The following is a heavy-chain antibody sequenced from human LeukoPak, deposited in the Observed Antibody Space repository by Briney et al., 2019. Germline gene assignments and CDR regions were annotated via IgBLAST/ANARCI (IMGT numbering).Heavy chain of an antibody. D-gene: IGHD3-10*01. CDR3: AGDRDITMVRGVKR. CDR2: ISSSGSTI. J-gene: IGHJ4*02. Sequence: GGSLRLSCAASGFTFSDYYMSWIRQAPGKGLEWVSYISSSGSTIYYADSVKGRFTISRDNAKNSLYLQMNSLRAEDTAVYYCAGDRDITMVRGVKRWGQGTLVTVSS. CDR1: GFTFSDYY. V-gene: IGHV3-11*01.